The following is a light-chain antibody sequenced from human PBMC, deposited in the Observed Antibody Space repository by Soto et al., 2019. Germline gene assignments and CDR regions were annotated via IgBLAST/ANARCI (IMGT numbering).Light chain of an antibody. Sequence: IHITQSPSSLSSSVGDRVTITCLASQSLNSYLNWYQQKPGKAPKLLIYAASNLQSGVQSRFSGSRSGKDLPITIGSMQPADFEPSHCKKSHSTPVTFGQRTKVAIK. J-gene: IGKJ1*01. CDR3: KKSHSTPVT. CDR2: AAS. V-gene: IGKV1-39*01. CDR1: QSLNSY.